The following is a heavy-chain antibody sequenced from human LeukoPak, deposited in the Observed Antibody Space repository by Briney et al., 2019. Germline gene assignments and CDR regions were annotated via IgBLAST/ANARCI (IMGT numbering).Heavy chain of an antibody. CDR3: ARDSQVYDYVWGSPDY. J-gene: IGHJ4*02. CDR1: GFTFSSYS. CDR2: ISSSSSYI. Sequence: GGSLRLSCAAPGFTFSSYSMTWVRQAPGKGLEWVSSISSSSSYIYYADSVKGRFTISRDNAKNSLYLQMNSLRAEDTAVYYCARDSQVYDYVWGSPDYWGQGTLVTVSS. V-gene: IGHV3-21*01. D-gene: IGHD3-16*01.